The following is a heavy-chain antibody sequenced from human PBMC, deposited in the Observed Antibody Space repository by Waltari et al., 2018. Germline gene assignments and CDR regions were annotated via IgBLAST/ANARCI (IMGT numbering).Heavy chain of an antibody. CDR3: ARGERYFDWLLRDAFDI. CDR1: GYTFTGYY. J-gene: IGHJ3*02. Sequence: QVQLVQSGAEVKKPGASVKVSCKASGYTFTGYYMHWVRPAPGQGLEWMGRINPNSGGTNYAQKFQGRVTMTRDTSISTAYMELSRLRSDDTAVYYCARGERYFDWLLRDAFDIWGQGTMVTVSS. V-gene: IGHV1-2*06. D-gene: IGHD3-9*01. CDR2: INPNSGGT.